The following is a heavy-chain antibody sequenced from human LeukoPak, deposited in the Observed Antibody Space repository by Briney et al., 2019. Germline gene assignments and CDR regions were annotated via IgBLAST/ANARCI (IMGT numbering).Heavy chain of an antibody. J-gene: IGHJ5*02. CDR1: GGSISSSSYY. CDR2: IYYSGST. CDR3: ARKIFSSGSYRKPTNWFDP. D-gene: IGHD1-26*01. V-gene: IGHV4-39*01. Sequence: SETLSLTCTVSGGSISSSSYYWGWIRQPPGKGLEWIGSIYYSGSTYYNPSLKSRVTISVDTSKNQFSLKLSSVTAADTAVYYCARKIFSSGSYRKPTNWFDPWGQGTLVTVSS.